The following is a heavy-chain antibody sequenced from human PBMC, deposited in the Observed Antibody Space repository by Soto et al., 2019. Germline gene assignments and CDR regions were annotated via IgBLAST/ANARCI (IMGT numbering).Heavy chain of an antibody. Sequence: QVQLVESGGDVVQPGRSLRLSCAVSGFTFSGHVFHWVSQIPGKGLEWVGLISHDGNKQYADSVKDRFTISRDNSKSEVYLEMNSLRVEDTALYYCAREDESSGYAGTFQHWGQGTLVTVSP. CDR1: GFTFSGHV. CDR3: AREDESSGYAGTFQH. V-gene: IGHV3-30-3*01. D-gene: IGHD3-22*01. CDR2: ISHDGNK. J-gene: IGHJ1*01.